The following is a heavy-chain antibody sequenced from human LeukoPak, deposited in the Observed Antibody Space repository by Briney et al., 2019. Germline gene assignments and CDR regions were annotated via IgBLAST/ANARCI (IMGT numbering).Heavy chain of an antibody. J-gene: IGHJ4*02. Sequence: GGSLRLSCAASGFTFSNAWMSWVRQAPGKGLEWVGRIKSKTDGGTTDYAAPVKGRFTISRDDSKNTLYLQMNSLKTEDTAVYYCTTGTVVTPPFDYWSQGTLVTVSS. D-gene: IGHD4-23*01. CDR3: TTGTVVTPPFDY. V-gene: IGHV3-15*01. CDR2: IKSKTDGGTT. CDR1: GFTFSNAW.